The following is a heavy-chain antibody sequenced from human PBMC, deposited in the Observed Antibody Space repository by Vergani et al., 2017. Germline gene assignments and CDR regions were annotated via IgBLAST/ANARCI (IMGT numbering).Heavy chain of an antibody. V-gene: IGHV3-23*01. CDR1: GFTFSSYA. Sequence: EVQLLESGGGLVQPGGSLRLSCAASGFTFSSYAMSWVRQAPGKGLEWVSAISSGGGSTYYADSVKGRFTISRDNSKNTLYLQMNRLRAEDTAVYYCAQVAYYDFWSDRIWFDPWGRGTLVTVSS. CDR3: AQVAYYDFWSDRIWFDP. D-gene: IGHD3-3*01. J-gene: IGHJ5*02. CDR2: ISSGGGST.